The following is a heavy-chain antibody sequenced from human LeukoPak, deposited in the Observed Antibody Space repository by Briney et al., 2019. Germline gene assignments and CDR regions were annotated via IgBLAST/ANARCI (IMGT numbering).Heavy chain of an antibody. J-gene: IGHJ3*02. Sequence: PSETLSLTCTVSGYSISSGYYWGWIRPPPGKGLEWIGVIYHSGSTYYNPSLKSRVTISVDTSKNQFSLKLSSVTAADTAVYFCARGPYSYDSSGAFDIWGQGTMVTVSS. CDR3: ARGPYSYDSSGAFDI. V-gene: IGHV4-38-2*02. CDR2: IYHSGST. D-gene: IGHD3-22*01. CDR1: GYSISSGYY.